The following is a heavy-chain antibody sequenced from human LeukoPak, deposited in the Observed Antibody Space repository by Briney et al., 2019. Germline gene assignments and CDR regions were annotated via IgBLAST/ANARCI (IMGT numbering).Heavy chain of an antibody. V-gene: IGHV3-21*01. CDR3: ARDEALAAAVLNFDY. J-gene: IGHJ4*02. Sequence: PGGSLRLSCAASGFTFSSYSMNWVRQAPGKGLEWVSSISSSSSYIYYADSVKGRFTISRDNAKNSLYLQMNSLRAEDTAVYYCARDEALAAAVLNFDYWGQGTLVTVSS. CDR1: GFTFSSYS. CDR2: ISSSSSYI. D-gene: IGHD6-13*01.